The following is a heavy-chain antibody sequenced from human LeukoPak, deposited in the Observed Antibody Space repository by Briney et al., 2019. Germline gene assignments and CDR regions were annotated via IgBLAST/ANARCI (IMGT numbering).Heavy chain of an antibody. V-gene: IGHV3-23*01. CDR3: ARRGSEWNSYFYPMDV. CDR1: GLTFRIYA. CDR2: ISGSDAST. D-gene: IGHD3-3*01. J-gene: IGHJ6*02. Sequence: GGSLRLSCAASGLTFRIYAVSWVRQAPGKGLEWVSGISGSDASTFYADSVMGRFTISRDNSMNMLYLQMNNVRAEDAAIYFCARRGSEWNSYFYPMDVWGQGTTVTVSS.